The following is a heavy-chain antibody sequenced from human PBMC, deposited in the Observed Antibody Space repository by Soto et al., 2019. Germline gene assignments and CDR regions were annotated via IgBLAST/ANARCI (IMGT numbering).Heavy chain of an antibody. Sequence: SETLSLTCTVSGGSISSYYWSWIRQPPGKGLEWIGYIYYSGSTNYNPSLKSRVTISVDTSKNQFSLKLSSVTAADTAVYYCARHKPPPYGSGSYWIDYWGQGTLVTVSS. CDR3: ARHKPPPYGSGSYWIDY. V-gene: IGHV4-59*08. CDR1: GGSISSYY. J-gene: IGHJ4*02. CDR2: IYYSGST. D-gene: IGHD3-10*01.